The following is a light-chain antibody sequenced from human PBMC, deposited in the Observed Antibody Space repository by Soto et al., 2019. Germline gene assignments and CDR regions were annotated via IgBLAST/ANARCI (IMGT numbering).Light chain of an antibody. CDR3: ISYTTTNTYV. Sequence: QSFLKQPASVSGSPGQSVTISCTGTSSDVGGYNFVSWYQQHPGKAPKVVIYEVSNRPSGISSRFSGSKSGNTASLTISGLQAEDEADYYCISYTTTNTYVFGTGTKVTVL. CDR2: EVS. V-gene: IGLV2-14*01. CDR1: SSDVGGYNF. J-gene: IGLJ1*01.